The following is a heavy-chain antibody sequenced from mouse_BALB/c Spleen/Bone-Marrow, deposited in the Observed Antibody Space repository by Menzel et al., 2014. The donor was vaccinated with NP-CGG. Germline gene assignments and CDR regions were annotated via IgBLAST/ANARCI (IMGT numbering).Heavy chain of an antibody. CDR2: INSNGDNT. V-gene: IGHV5-6-2*01. D-gene: IGHD1-1*01. Sequence: VHLVESGGGLVKLGGSLKLSCAASGFTFSSYYMSWVRQTPEKRLELVAAINSNGDNTYYPDTVKGRFTISRDNAKNTLYLQMSSLKSEDTALYYCARRGISTSEGVGAMDYWGQGTSVTVSS. J-gene: IGHJ4*01. CDR3: ARRGISTSEGVGAMDY. CDR1: GFTFSSYY.